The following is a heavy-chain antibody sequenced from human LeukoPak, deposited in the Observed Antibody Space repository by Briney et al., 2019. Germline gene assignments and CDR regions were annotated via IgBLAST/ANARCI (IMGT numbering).Heavy chain of an antibody. V-gene: IGHV4-59*01. J-gene: IGHJ5*02. CDR1: GDSTSNFY. D-gene: IGHD7-27*01. CDR3: ARVLGTPVNWFDP. CDR2: IHYSGSS. Sequence: PSETLSLTCTVSGDSTSNFYWNWIRQSPGEGLEWIGNIHYSGSSVYNPSLKSRVTISVDTSKNQFSLKLSSVTAADTAVYYCARVLGTPVNWFDPWGQGTLVTVSS.